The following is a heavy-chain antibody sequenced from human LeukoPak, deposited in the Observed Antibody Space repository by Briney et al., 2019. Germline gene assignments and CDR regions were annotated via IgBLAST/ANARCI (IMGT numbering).Heavy chain of an antibody. Sequence: GGSLRLSCAASGFTFSRSWMHWVRQAPGKGLEWVASIKEDGSEKYYVDSVKGRFTISRDNAKNSLYLQMNSLRAEDTAVYYCARVLELRGDYMDVWGQGTLVTVSS. J-gene: IGHJ4*02. D-gene: IGHD1-7*01. CDR3: ARVLELRGDYMDV. CDR2: IKEDGSEK. V-gene: IGHV3-7*01. CDR1: GFTFSRSW.